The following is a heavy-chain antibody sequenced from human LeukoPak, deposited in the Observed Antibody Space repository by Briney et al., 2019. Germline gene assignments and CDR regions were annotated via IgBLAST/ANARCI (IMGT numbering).Heavy chain of an antibody. CDR2: ISGSGGST. V-gene: IGHV3-23*01. CDR3: AKISGSYYIDYYYGMDA. Sequence: PGGSLRLSCAASGFTFSSYAMSWVRQAPGKGLEWVSAISGSGGSTYYADSVKGRFTISRDNSKNTLYLQMNSLRAEDTAVYYCAKISGSYYIDYYYGMDAWGQGTTVTVSS. CDR1: GFTFSSYA. J-gene: IGHJ6*02. D-gene: IGHD1-26*01.